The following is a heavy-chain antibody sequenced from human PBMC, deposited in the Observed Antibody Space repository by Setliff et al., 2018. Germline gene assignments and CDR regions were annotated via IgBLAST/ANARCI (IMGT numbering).Heavy chain of an antibody. D-gene: IGHD6-19*01. CDR3: AREQWLDPPGYYYMDV. V-gene: IGHV4-4*07. CDR2: IYIGGSA. J-gene: IGHJ6*03. Sequence: SETLSLTCTVSGGSISSYYWSWIRQPAGKGLEWIGHIYIGGSANYNPSLKSRVTTSIDTSKNQFSLKLNSVTAADMAVYYCAREQWLDPPGYYYMDVWAKGTTVPSP. CDR1: GGSISSYY.